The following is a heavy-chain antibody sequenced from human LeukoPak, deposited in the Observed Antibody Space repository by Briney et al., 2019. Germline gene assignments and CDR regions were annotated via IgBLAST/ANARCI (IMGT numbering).Heavy chain of an antibody. CDR1: GFTFSSYS. V-gene: IGHV3-23*01. J-gene: IGHJ4*02. Sequence: GGSLRLSCAASGFTFSSYSMNWVRQAPGKGLEWVSGISSSGDSTYSADSVKGRFTISRDNAKNTLYLQMNSLRDEDTAVYYCARYVSVWVTTLEYWGQGTLVTVSS. CDR3: ARYVSVWVTTLEY. D-gene: IGHD2-21*02. CDR2: ISSSGDST.